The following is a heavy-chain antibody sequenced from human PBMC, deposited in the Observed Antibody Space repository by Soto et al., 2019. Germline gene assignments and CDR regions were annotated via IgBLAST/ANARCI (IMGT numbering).Heavy chain of an antibody. J-gene: IGHJ4*02. CDR2: ISGSGGST. CDR1: GFTFSSYA. D-gene: IGHD3-3*01. V-gene: IGHV3-23*01. Sequence: EVQLLESGGGLVQPGGSLRLSCAASGFTFSSYAMSWVRQAPGKGLEWVSAISGSGGSTYYADSVKGRFTISRDNSKNTLYLQMNSLRAEDTAVYYCAIGGDFWSGYPDYWGQGTLVTVSS. CDR3: AIGGDFWSGYPDY.